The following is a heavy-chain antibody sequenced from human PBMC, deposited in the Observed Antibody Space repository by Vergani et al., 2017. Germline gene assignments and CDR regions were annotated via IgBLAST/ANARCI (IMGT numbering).Heavy chain of an antibody. J-gene: IGHJ2*01. CDR3: ARRGTQWEYFSL. Sequence: EKQLVQSGSETKKPGESLKISCKGSGYMFTDYWIAWVRQMPGKGLEWMGIIYPGDSDTRYSPSFQGQVTISVDKSITTAYLQWSSLKASDTAIYYCARRGTQWEYFSLWGRGTLVTVSS. CDR1: GYMFTDYW. D-gene: IGHD1-26*01. CDR2: IYPGDSDT. V-gene: IGHV5-51*01.